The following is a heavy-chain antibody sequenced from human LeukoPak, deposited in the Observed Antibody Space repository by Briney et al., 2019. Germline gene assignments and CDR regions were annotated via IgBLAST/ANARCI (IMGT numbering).Heavy chain of an antibody. J-gene: IGHJ4*02. Sequence: KASETLSLTCTVSTGSISSSSYEWDWPRHPPGRGLEWTGYIYYSGSNNYQPSLKSRVTISVKTSKNQFSLKLSSVTAADAAIYCCAGVTGYKIEDYFDYWGQGTLVTVSS. CDR2: IYYSGSN. D-gene: IGHD1-14*01. CDR3: AGVTGYKIEDYFDY. V-gene: IGHV4-61*05. CDR1: TGSISSSSYE.